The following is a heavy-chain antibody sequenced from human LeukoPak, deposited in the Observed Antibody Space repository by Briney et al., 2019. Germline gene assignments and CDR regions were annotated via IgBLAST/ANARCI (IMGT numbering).Heavy chain of an antibody. V-gene: IGHV1-69*13. J-gene: IGHJ1*01. CDR3: AGATTVTNAEYFQH. CDR2: IIPIFGTA. D-gene: IGHD4-17*01. CDR1: GGTFSSYA. Sequence: ASVKVSCKASGGTFSSYAISWVRQAPGQGLEWMGGIIPIFGTANYAQKFQGRVTITADESTSTSYMEVSSLRSDDTAVYYCAGATTVTNAEYFQHWGQGTLVTVSS.